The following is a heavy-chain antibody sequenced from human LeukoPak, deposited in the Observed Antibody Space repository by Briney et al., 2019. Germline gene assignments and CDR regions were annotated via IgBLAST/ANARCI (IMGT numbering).Heavy chain of an antibody. D-gene: IGHD2-2*01. CDR3: AKATAVVPAVRRSHDAFDI. J-gene: IGHJ3*02. Sequence: GGSLRLSCAASGFTFSSYAMHWVRQAPGKGLEWVAVISYDGSNKYYADSVKGRFTISRGNSKNTLYLQMNSLRAEDTAVYYCAKATAVVPAVRRSHDAFDIWGQGTMVTVSS. CDR2: ISYDGSNK. V-gene: IGHV3-30-3*01. CDR1: GFTFSSYA.